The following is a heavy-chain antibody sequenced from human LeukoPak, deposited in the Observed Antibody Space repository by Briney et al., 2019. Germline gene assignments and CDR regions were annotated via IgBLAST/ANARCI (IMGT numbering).Heavy chain of an antibody. J-gene: IGHJ4*02. D-gene: IGHD3-3*01. CDR3: ARGNDFWSGYYYFDY. V-gene: IGHV3-7*01. CDR2: IKQDGSEK. Sequence: GGSLRLSCAASGFTFSSYWMSWVRQAPGKGLEWAANIKQDGSEKYYVDSVKGRFTISRDNAKNSLYLQMNSLRAEDTAVYYCARGNDFWSGYYYFDYWGQGTLVTVSS. CDR1: GFTFSSYW.